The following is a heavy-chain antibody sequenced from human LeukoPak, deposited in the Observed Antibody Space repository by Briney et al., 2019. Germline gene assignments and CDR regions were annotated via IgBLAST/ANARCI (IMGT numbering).Heavy chain of an antibody. V-gene: IGHV1-46*01. Sequence: ASVKVSCKASGYTFTSYYMHWVRQAPGQGLEWMGIINPSGGSTSYAQKFQGRVTMTRDTSTSTVYMELSSLRSEDTAVYYCARGPRDTTDYGDSVGAFDIWGQGTMVTVSS. CDR3: ARGPRDTTDYGDSVGAFDI. CDR1: GYTFTSYY. CDR2: INPSGGST. D-gene: IGHD4-17*01. J-gene: IGHJ3*02.